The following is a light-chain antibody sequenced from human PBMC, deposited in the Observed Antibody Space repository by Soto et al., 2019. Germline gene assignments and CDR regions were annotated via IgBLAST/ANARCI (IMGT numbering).Light chain of an antibody. CDR2: GAS. CDR3: EQYNNWPIT. J-gene: IGKJ5*01. Sequence: EIVMTQSPATLSVSPGERATLSCRASQYIGSNLAWYQQKPGQAPRRLIYGASTRATGIPARFSGSGSGTEFTLTISTLQSEAFALYYCEQYNNWPITFGQGTRLEIK. CDR1: QYIGSN. V-gene: IGKV3-15*01.